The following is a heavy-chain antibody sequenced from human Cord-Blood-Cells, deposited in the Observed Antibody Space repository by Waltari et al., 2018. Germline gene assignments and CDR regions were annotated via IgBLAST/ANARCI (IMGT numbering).Heavy chain of an antibody. CDR3: ARVRIAARFDI. V-gene: IGHV4-61*01. CDR2: IYYSGST. D-gene: IGHD6-6*01. CDR1: GGSVSSGRYY. Sequence: QVQLQESGPGLVKPSETLSLTCPVPGGSVSSGRYYWTWIRQPPGKGLEWIGYIYYSGSTNYNPSLKSRVTISVDTSKNQFSLKLSSVTAADTAVYYCARVRIAARFDIWGQGTMVTVSS. J-gene: IGHJ3*02.